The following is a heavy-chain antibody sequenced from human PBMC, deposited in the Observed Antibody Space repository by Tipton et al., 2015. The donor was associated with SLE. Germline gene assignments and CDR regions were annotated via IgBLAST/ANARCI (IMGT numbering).Heavy chain of an antibody. D-gene: IGHD2-2*01. Sequence: SLRLSCAASGFTFSSYSMNWVRQAPGKGLEWVAVISYDGSNKYYADSVKGRFTISRDNSQNTLYLQMSSLRAEDTAVYYCAKIIPANLRYYWYGMDVWGQGTTVTVSS. CDR2: ISYDGSNK. J-gene: IGHJ6*02. CDR3: AKIIPANLRYYWYGMDV. V-gene: IGHV3-30*18. CDR1: GFTFSSYS.